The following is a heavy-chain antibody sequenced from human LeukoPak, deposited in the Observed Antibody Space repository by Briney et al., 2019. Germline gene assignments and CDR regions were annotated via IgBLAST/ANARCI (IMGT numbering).Heavy chain of an antibody. V-gene: IGHV1-69*05. CDR3: AGTFADIVVVSPYYYYMDV. CDR1: GGTFSSYA. Sequence: SVTVSCKASGGTFSSYAISWVRQAPGQGLERMGGIIPIFGTANYAQKFQGRVTITTDESTSTAYMELSSLRSEDTAVYYCAGTFADIVVVSPYYYYMDVWGKGTTVTVSS. J-gene: IGHJ6*03. CDR2: IIPIFGTA. D-gene: IGHD2-15*01.